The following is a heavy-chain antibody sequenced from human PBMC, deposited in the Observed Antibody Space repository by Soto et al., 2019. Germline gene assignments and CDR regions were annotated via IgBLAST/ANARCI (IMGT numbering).Heavy chain of an antibody. D-gene: IGHD3-10*01. CDR3: ARGGEPLGYYGLDV. V-gene: IGHV4-61*01. CDR1: GGSVKSGNHF. CDR2: MYYTGVT. J-gene: IGHJ6*02. Sequence: QVQLQESGPGLLKASETLSLTCSVSGGSVKSGNHFWNWIRQPPGRGLEWLGYMYYTGVTNYNPSLKSRVSMSVDTSKNQFSLKLTSLTAADTAVYYCARGGEPLGYYGLDVWGQGTMVTVSS.